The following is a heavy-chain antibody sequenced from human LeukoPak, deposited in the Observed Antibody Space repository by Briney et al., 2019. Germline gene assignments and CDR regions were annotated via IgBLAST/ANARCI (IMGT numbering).Heavy chain of an antibody. Sequence: ASVKVSCKASGYTFTSYYMHWVRQAPGQGLEWMGIINPSGGSTSYAQKFQGRVTMTRDMSTSTVYMELSSLRSEDTAVYYCARDYNLHYYDSSGHFDYWGQGTLVTVSS. D-gene: IGHD3-22*01. J-gene: IGHJ4*02. CDR2: INPSGGST. CDR1: GYTFTSYY. V-gene: IGHV1-46*01. CDR3: ARDYNLHYYDSSGHFDY.